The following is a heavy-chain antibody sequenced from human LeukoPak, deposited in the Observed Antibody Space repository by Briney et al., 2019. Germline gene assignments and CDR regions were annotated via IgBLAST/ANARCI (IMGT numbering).Heavy chain of an antibody. CDR2: ISSSGST. CDR1: GDSISSGDYY. Sequence: PSETLSLTCTVSGDSISSGDYYWSWIRQPAGKGLEWIGRISSSGSTNYNPSLKSRVTISVDTSKNQFSLKLSSVTAADTAVYYCARLRKNDYVWGSYRRKYYFDYWGQGTLVTVSS. D-gene: IGHD3-16*02. J-gene: IGHJ4*02. V-gene: IGHV4-61*02. CDR3: ARLRKNDYVWGSYRRKYYFDY.